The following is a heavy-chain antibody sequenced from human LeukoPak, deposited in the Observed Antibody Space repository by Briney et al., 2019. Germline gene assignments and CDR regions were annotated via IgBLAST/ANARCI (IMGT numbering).Heavy chain of an antibody. CDR3: ATGGGSYYDS. CDR1: GFTFSSYG. V-gene: IGHV3-74*01. Sequence: GRSLRLSCAASGFTFSSYGMHWLRHAPGKGLEGVSRVTGDGSDTTYADSVKGRFTISRDNAKNTVYLQMDSLRADDTAFYYCATGGGSYYDSWGQGTLLTVSS. CDR2: VTGDGSDT. D-gene: IGHD5-12*01. J-gene: IGHJ4*02.